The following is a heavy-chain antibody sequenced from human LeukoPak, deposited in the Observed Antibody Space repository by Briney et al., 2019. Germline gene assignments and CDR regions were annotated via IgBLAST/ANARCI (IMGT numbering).Heavy chain of an antibody. D-gene: IGHD3-22*01. Sequence: SETLSLTCTVAGGSISSYYWSWIRQPPGKGLEWIGYIYYSGSTNYNPSLKSRVTISVDTSKNQFSLKLSSVTAADTAVYYCARGGPRSTYYYDSSGDYFGYWGQGTLVTVSS. CDR1: GGSISSYY. CDR3: ARGGPRSTYYYDSSGDYFGY. J-gene: IGHJ4*02. CDR2: IYYSGST. V-gene: IGHV4-59*01.